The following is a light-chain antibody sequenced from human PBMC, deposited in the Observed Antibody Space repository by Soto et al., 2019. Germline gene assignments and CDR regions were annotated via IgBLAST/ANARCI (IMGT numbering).Light chain of an antibody. J-gene: IGLJ1*01. CDR1: SSDVGGYNY. Sequence: QSVLTQPRSVSGSPGQSVTISCTGTSSDVGGYNYVSLYQQHPGKAPKLMIYDVRKWPSGVPDRFSGSKSGNTASLTISGLQAEDEADYYCCSYAGSYTYVFGTGTKVTVL. CDR3: CSYAGSYTYV. V-gene: IGLV2-11*01. CDR2: DVR.